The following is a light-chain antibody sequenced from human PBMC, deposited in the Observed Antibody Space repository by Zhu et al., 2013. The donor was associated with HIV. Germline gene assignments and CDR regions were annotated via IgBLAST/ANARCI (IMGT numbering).Light chain of an antibody. V-gene: IGKV1-33*01. CDR3: QQYDNVPPVT. J-gene: IGKJ1*01. Sequence: DIQMTQSPSSLSASVGDRVTVTCQASRDISTYLNWYQQKPGTAPKLLIYDATHLEAGVPSRFSGSGSGTDFTFTISSLQPEDVATYYCQQYDNVPPVTFGQGTKVEIK. CDR1: RDISTY. CDR2: DAT.